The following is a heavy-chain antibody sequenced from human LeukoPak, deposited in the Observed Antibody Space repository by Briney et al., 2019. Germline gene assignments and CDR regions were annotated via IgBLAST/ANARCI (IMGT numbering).Heavy chain of an antibody. CDR2: ISYDGSNK. CDR1: GFTFSSYA. Sequence: GRSLRLSCAASGFTFSSYAMHWVRQAPGKGLEWVAVISYDGSNKYYADSVKGRFTISRDNSKDTLYLQMNSLRAEDTAVYYCARDPRGSGSYSYGMDVWGQGTTVTVSS. V-gene: IGHV3-30-3*01. CDR3: ARDPRGSGSYSYGMDV. D-gene: IGHD3-10*01. J-gene: IGHJ6*02.